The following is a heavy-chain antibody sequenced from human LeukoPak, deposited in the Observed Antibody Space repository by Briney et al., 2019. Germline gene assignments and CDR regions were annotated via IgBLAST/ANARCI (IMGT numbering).Heavy chain of an antibody. V-gene: IGHV1-2*02. CDR3: ARDRYGDGFAHFDY. CDR2: ITPGGGT. D-gene: IGHD5-24*01. Sequence: RASVKVSCKASGYTFTGYYMHWVRQAPGQGLEWMGWITPGGGTNYPQKFQGRVAITWDTSITTAYMDLSRLTSDDTAVYYCARDRYGDGFAHFDYWGQGALVTVSS. CDR1: GYTFTGYY. J-gene: IGHJ4*02.